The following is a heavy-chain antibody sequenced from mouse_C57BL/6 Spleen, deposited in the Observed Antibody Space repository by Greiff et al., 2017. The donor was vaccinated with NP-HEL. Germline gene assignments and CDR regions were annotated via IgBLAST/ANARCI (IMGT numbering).Heavy chain of an antibody. CDR1: GYTFTSYW. CDR2: IDPSDSYT. J-gene: IGHJ3*01. Sequence: VQLQQPGAELVMPGASVKLSCKASGYTFTSYWMHWVKQRPGQGLEWIGEIDPSDSYTNYNQKFKGKSTLTVDKSSSTAYMQLSSLTSEDSAVYYCARPGRGWFAYWGQGTLVTVSA. V-gene: IGHV1-69*01. CDR3: ARPGRGWFAY.